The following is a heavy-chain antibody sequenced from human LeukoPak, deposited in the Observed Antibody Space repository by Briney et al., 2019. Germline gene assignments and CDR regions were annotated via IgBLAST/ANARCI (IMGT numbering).Heavy chain of an antibody. D-gene: IGHD4-23*01. CDR2: IYSGGST. CDR3: ARDLHGGGDAFDI. CDR1: SLTVSRKY. V-gene: IGHV3-53*01. J-gene: IGHJ3*02. Sequence: GAPLSPFRLPSSLTVSRKYMDCASQAPGKGLEWFSVIYSGGSTYYANSVKGRFTISRDNSKNTLYLQMNSVRAEDTGVYYCARDLHGGGDAFDIWGQGTMVTVSS.